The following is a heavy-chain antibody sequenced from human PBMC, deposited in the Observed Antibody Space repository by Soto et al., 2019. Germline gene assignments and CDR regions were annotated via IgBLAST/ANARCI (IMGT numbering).Heavy chain of an antibody. CDR2: ISYDGSNK. CDR3: ANDRSPLPTTVTTCGMDV. J-gene: IGHJ6*02. V-gene: IGHV3-30*18. D-gene: IGHD4-17*01. CDR1: GFTFSSYG. Sequence: QVQLVESGGGVVQPGRSLRLSCAASGFTFSSYGMQWVRQAPGKGLEWVAVISYDGSNKNNADSVKGRFTISRDNSKNTLYLQMNSLRAEDTAVYYCANDRSPLPTTVTTCGMDVWGQGTTVTVSS.